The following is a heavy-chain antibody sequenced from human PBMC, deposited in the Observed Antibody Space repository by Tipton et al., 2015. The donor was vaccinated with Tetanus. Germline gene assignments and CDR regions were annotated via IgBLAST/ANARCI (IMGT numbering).Heavy chain of an antibody. CDR1: VGSVSSGSYY. V-gene: IGHV4-61*01. Sequence: TLSLTCSVSVGSVSSGSYYWTWVRQPPGKGLEWIGYISYNGATNYNPSLKSRVTISVGPSKNQFSLQLTSVTAADTAVYYCARGSRPWPGDWGQGALVAVSS. CDR3: ARGSRPWPGD. D-gene: IGHD2-15*01. CDR2: ISYNGAT. J-gene: IGHJ1*01.